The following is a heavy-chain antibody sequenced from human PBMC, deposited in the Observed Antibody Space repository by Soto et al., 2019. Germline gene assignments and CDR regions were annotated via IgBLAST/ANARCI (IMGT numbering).Heavy chain of an antibody. CDR3: ARLRSSGDDGDKATGDAFDI. CDR2: IYYSGST. V-gene: IGHV4-59*08. J-gene: IGHJ3*02. Sequence: SETLSLTCTVSGCSISSYYWSWIGQPPGKGLEWIGYIYYSGSTNYNPSLKSRVTISVDTSKNQFSLKLSSVTAADTAVYYCARLRSSGDDGDKATGDAFDIWGQGTRVTVAS. CDR1: GCSISSYY. D-gene: IGHD4-17*01.